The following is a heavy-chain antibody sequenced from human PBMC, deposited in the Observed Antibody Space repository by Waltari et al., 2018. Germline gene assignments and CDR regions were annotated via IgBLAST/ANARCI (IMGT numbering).Heavy chain of an antibody. CDR2: INPNSGGT. V-gene: IGHV1-2*06. CDR3: ARDTRIAAAGTVSSSSY. Sequence: QVQLVQSGAEVKKPGASVKVSCKASGYTFTGYYIHWVRQAPGQGLEWMGRINPNSGGTNYAQKFQGRVTMTRDTSISTAYMELSRLRSDDTAVYYCARDTRIAAAGTVSSSSYWGQGTLVTVSS. D-gene: IGHD6-13*01. CDR1: GYTFTGYY. J-gene: IGHJ1*01.